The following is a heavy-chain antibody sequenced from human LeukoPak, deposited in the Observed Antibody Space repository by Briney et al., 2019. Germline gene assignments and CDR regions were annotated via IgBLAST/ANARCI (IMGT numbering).Heavy chain of an antibody. CDR1: GFTFSSYE. D-gene: IGHD2-15*01. J-gene: IGHJ4*02. CDR3: ARDGDGYCSGGSCYTRPFDY. V-gene: IGHV3-48*03. CDR2: ISSSVSTI. Sequence: GGSLRLSCAASGFTFSSYEMNWVRQAPGKGLEWFSYISSSVSTIYYADSVKGRFTISRDNAKNSLYLQMNSLRAEDTAVYYCARDGDGYCSGGSCYTRPFDYWGQGTLVTVSS.